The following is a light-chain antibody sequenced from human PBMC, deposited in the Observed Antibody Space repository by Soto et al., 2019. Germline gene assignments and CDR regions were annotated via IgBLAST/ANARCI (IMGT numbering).Light chain of an antibody. V-gene: IGKV1-33*01. CDR3: QQYDNLPGYT. Sequence: DIRLTQSPSSLSASVGDRVTITCQASQDISNNLNWYQQKPGKAPKLLIYDASNLETGVPSRFSGGGSGTDFTFTISSLQPEDIATYYCQQYDNLPGYTFGQGTKVDIK. J-gene: IGKJ2*01. CDR1: QDISNN. CDR2: DAS.